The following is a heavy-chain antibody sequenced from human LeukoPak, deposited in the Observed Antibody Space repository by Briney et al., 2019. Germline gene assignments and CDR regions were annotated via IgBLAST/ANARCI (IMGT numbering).Heavy chain of an antibody. CDR2: IGGSGSFI. J-gene: IGHJ6*03. CDR3: ARLLATWDYYYMDV. V-gene: IGHV3-48*02. D-gene: IGHD3-3*02. Sequence: GGSLRLSCVGSGFTFSTYSIKWVRQAPGKGLEWVSHIGGSGSFIYYADSVKGRFTISRDNAKNSVYLQMNSLRDEDTAVYFCARLLATWDYYYMDVWGKGTTVTVSS. CDR1: GFTFSTYS.